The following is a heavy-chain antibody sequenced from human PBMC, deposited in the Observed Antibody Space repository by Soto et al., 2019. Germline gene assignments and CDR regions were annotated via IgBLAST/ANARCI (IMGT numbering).Heavy chain of an antibody. CDR3: ARHSNEYRKSLDY. CDR1: GGSISGYY. J-gene: IGHJ4*02. V-gene: IGHV4-59*08. D-gene: IGHD1-1*01. Sequence: QLHLQESGPGLVKPSETLSLTCTVSGGSISGYYWSWIRQPPGKGLEWIAYIYYSGSTNSNPSLKSRVTLSVDTSKNHFSLKLSSVTAADTALYYCARHSNEYRKSLDYWGQGTLVTVSS. CDR2: IYYSGST.